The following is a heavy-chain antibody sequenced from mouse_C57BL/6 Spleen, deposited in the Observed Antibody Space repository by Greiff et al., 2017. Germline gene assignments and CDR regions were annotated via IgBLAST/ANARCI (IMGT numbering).Heavy chain of an antibody. CDR1: GYTFTSYW. D-gene: IGHD2-4*01. V-gene: IGHV1-64*01. J-gene: IGHJ4*01. Sequence: QVPLQQPGAELVKPGASVKLSCKASGYTFTSYWMHWVKQRPGQGLEWIGMIHPNSGSTNYNEKFKSKATLTVDKTSSTAYMQLSSLTSEDSAVYYCARGGDDYPYAMDYWGQGTSVTVSS. CDR3: ARGGDDYPYAMDY. CDR2: IHPNSGST.